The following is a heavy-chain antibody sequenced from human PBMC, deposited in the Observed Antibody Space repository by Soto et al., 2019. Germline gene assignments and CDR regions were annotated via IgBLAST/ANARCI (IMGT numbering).Heavy chain of an antibody. CDR1: GFTFSNSV. Sequence: EVHLLESGGDLVQPGGSLRLSCAASGFTFSNSVMNWVRQAPGKGLEWVSIISGSGDTTSYADSVKGRFTIPRDNSKNTLSLQMNSLRAEDTALYYCAKGGLRGGFDYWGQGTLVTVSS. CDR3: AKGGLRGGFDY. D-gene: IGHD4-17*01. J-gene: IGHJ4*02. CDR2: ISGSGDTT. V-gene: IGHV3-23*01.